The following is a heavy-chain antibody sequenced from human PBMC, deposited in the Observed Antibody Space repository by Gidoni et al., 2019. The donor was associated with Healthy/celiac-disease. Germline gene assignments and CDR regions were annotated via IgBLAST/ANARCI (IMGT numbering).Heavy chain of an antibody. CDR1: GCTFSSYG. CDR2: ISYDGSNK. Sequence: QVQLVESGGGGVQPGRSLRLSCAASGCTFSSYGMHWVRQAPGKGLEWVAVISYDGSNKYYADSVKGRFTISRDNSKNTLYLQMNSLRAEDTAVYYCAKDVRWLQSALDYWGQGTLVTVSS. D-gene: IGHD5-12*01. J-gene: IGHJ4*02. V-gene: IGHV3-30*18. CDR3: AKDVRWLQSALDY.